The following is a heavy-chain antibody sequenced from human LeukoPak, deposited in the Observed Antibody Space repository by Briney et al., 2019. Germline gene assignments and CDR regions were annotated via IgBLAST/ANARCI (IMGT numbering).Heavy chain of an antibody. Sequence: PGGSLRLSCAASGFIFSNYGMHWVRQAPGKGLEWVALIWYDGNNKYYADSVKGRFTVSRDNSKNTLYLQMNSLRAEDTAVYYCARDLAAGEHFYFDLWGRGALVTVSS. V-gene: IGHV3-33*01. CDR2: IWYDGNNK. D-gene: IGHD7-27*01. CDR1: GFIFSNYG. CDR3: ARDLAAGEHFYFDL. J-gene: IGHJ2*01.